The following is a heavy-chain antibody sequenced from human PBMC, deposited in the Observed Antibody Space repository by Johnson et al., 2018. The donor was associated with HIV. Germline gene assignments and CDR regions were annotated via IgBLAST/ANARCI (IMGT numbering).Heavy chain of an antibody. J-gene: IGHJ3*02. V-gene: IGHV3-20*04. CDR2: INWNGGST. CDR3: TTDLGYYDSSGDAFDI. D-gene: IGHD3-22*01. CDR1: GFTFDDYG. Sequence: EQLVESGGGVVRPGGSLRLSCAASGFTFDDYGMSWVRQAPGKGLEWVSGINWNGGSTGYADSVKGRFTISRDNAKNSLYRQMNSLKTEDTAVYYCTTDLGYYDSSGDAFDIWGQGTMVTVSS.